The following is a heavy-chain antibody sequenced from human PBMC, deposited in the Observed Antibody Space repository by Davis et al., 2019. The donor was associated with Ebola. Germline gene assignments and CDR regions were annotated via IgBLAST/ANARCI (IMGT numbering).Heavy chain of an antibody. CDR1: GFPVSSNY. CDR3: ARVGYNQYYGMDV. V-gene: IGHV3-53*01. J-gene: IGHJ6*02. CDR2: IYSGGIT. D-gene: IGHD5-24*01. Sequence: GESLKISCAASGFPVSSNYMSWVRQAPGKGLEWVSVIYSGGITYHADSVKGRFTISRDNSKNTLYLQMNSLRAEDTAVYYCARVGYNQYYGMDVWGQGTAVTVSS.